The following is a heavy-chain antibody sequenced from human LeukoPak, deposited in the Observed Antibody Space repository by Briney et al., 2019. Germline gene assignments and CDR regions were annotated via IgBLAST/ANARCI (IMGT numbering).Heavy chain of an antibody. J-gene: IGHJ4*02. CDR2: FDPEDGET. V-gene: IGHV1-24*01. CDR3: LGLLPDFDY. CDR1: GYTLTELS. D-gene: IGHD3-22*01. Sequence: EASVKVSCKVSGYTLTELSMHWVRQAPGKGLEWMGGFDPEDGETIYAQKFQGRVTMTEDTSIDTAYMELSSLRSEDTAVYYCLGLLPDFDYWGQGTLVTVSS.